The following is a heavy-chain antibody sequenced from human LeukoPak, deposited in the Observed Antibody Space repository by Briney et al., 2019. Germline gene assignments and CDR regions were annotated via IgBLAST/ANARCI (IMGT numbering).Heavy chain of an antibody. D-gene: IGHD6-19*01. CDR3: AAEGSSGFDY. CDR2: IYYSGST. V-gene: IGHV4-59*01. Sequence: SGTLSLTCTVSGASISNYYWSWIRQPPGKGLEWIGYIYYSGSTNYNPSLKSRVTISVDTSKNQFSLRLSSVTAADTAVYYCAAEGSSGFDYWGQGTLVTVSS. CDR1: GASISNYY. J-gene: IGHJ4*02.